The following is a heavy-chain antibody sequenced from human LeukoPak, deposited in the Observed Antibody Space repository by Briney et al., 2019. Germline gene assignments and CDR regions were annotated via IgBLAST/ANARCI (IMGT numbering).Heavy chain of an antibody. D-gene: IGHD6-19*01. V-gene: IGHV1-2*02. J-gene: IGHJ4*02. CDR3: ARGVAVAGKDY. CDR1: GYIFTAHY. CDR2: INPNSGAT. Sequence: ASVKVSCKASGYIFTAHYLHWVRQAPGQGLEWMGWINPNSGATDSAQKFQGRLTMTRDTSISTAHMELSSLISDDTDVYYCARGVAVAGKDYWGQGTLVTVSS.